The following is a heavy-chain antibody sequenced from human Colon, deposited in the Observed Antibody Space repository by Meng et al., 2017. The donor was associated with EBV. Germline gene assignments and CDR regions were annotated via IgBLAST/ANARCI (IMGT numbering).Heavy chain of an antibody. CDR2: ISKMGVGI. J-gene: IGHJ4*02. V-gene: IGHV3-11*01. Sequence: VYLGASGVGFVSAGGSLSRSCAASGFNFSVNYMTWIRRSPGKGLGWVVFISKMGVGISYAESVRGRFTISRDRATHSLYLQMNRQRAGETAVYSCACDLGGPREYWGQGTLVTVSS. D-gene: IGHD2-21*01. CDR1: GFNFSVNY. CDR3: ACDLGGPREY.